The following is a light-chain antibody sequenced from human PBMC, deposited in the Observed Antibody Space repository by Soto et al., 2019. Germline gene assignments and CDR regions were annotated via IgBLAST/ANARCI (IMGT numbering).Light chain of an antibody. CDR1: SSDVGSYNL. CDR3: CSYAGSSTFV. CDR2: EDS. J-gene: IGLJ2*01. Sequence: QSVLTQPASVSGSPGQSITISCTGTSSDVGSYNLVSWYQHHPGKAPKVVIYEDSKRPSGVSNRFSGSKSGNTASLTISGLQAEDEADYYCCSYAGSSTFVFGGGTKLTVL. V-gene: IGLV2-23*02.